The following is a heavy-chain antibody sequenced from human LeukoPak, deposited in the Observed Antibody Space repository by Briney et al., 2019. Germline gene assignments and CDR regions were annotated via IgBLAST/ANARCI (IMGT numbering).Heavy chain of an antibody. Sequence: SVKVSCKASGGTFSSYTISWVRQAPGQGLEWMGRIIPILGIANYAQKFQGRVTITADKSTSTAYMELSSLRSEDTAVYYCASPSSGWHPTGWYFDLWGRGTLVTVSS. CDR3: ASPSSGWHPTGWYFDL. V-gene: IGHV1-69*02. D-gene: IGHD6-19*01. J-gene: IGHJ2*01. CDR2: IIPILGIA. CDR1: GGTFSSYT.